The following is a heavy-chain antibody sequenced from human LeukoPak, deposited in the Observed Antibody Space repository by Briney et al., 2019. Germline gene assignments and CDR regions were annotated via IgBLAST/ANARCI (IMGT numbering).Heavy chain of an antibody. Sequence: PGGSLRLSCVVSGFTISSYSMNWVRQAPGKGLEWVSYISSSSSTIYYADSVKGRFTISRDNAKNSLYLQMNSLRAEDTAVYYCARLLLDYWGQGTLVTVSS. V-gene: IGHV3-48*01. CDR2: ISSSSSTI. D-gene: IGHD2-15*01. CDR1: GFTISSYS. CDR3: ARLLLDY. J-gene: IGHJ4*02.